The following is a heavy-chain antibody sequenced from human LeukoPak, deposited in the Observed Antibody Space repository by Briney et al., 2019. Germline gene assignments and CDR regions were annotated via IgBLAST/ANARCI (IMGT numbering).Heavy chain of an antibody. J-gene: IGHJ4*02. CDR3: AKGDY. V-gene: IGHV3-30*02. Sequence: GGSLRLSCAASGFTFSPYDMHWVRQARGRGLEWVAFIRHDVNNKKRAKGSSEYYADPVKGRFAISRDNSRNTLYLQMNSLRADDTAVYYCAKGDYWGQGTLVTVSS. CDR1: GFTFSPYD. CDR2: IRHDVNNK.